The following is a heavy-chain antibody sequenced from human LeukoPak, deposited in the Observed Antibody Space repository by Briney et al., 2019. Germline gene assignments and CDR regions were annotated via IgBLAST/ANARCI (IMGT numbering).Heavy chain of an antibody. V-gene: IGHV3-66*01. CDR3: ARTGYSRGYYSDY. Sequence: PGGSLRLSCAASGFTVSSNYMSWVRQAPGKGLEWVPVIYSGGSTYYADSVKGRFTISRDNSKNSLYLQMSSLRAEDTAMYYCARTGYSRGYYSDYWGQGTLVTVSS. CDR1: GFTVSSNY. J-gene: IGHJ4*02. CDR2: IYSGGST. D-gene: IGHD3-22*01.